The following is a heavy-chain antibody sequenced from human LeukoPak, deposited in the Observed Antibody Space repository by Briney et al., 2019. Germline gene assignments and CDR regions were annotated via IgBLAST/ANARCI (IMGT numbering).Heavy chain of an antibody. CDR2: ISGSGGST. V-gene: IGHV3-23*01. J-gene: IGHJ3*02. CDR1: GFTFSSYA. D-gene: IGHD3-22*01. CDR3: ARDSGYDAFDI. Sequence: GGSLRLSCAPSGFTFSSYAMSWVRQAPRKGLEWVSAISGSGGSTYYADSVKGRFTISRDNSKNTLYLQMNSLRAEDTAVYYCARDSGYDAFDIWGQGTMVTVSS.